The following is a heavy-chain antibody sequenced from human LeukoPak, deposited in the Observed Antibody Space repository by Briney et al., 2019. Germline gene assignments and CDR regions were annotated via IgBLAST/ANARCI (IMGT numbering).Heavy chain of an antibody. CDR3: AKCSLGILWFGEL. CDR1: GFTFSSYA. J-gene: IGHJ4*02. D-gene: IGHD3-10*01. Sequence: GGSLRLSCAASGFTFSSYAMSWVRQAPGKGLEWVSGISGSGGSTYYADSLKGRFTISRDNSKDTLYLQMNSLRAEDTAVYYCAKCSLGILWFGELGGRGTLVTVSS. V-gene: IGHV3-23*01. CDR2: ISGSGGST.